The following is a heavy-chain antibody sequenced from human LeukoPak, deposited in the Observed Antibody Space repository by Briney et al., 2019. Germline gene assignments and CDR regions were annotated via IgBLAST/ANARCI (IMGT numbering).Heavy chain of an antibody. V-gene: IGHV4-59*01. CDR2: VPYSGST. J-gene: IGHJ6*03. D-gene: IGHD2/OR15-2a*01. CDR3: ARDVQYSTNYYYMDV. Sequence: PSETLSLTCTVSGGSISPYYWTWIRQPPGKGLEWIGYVPYSGSTNYNPSLKSRLTISLDTSKNHFSLKLSSVTAADTAVYYCARDVQYSTNYYYMDVWGKGITVTVSS. CDR1: GGSISPYY.